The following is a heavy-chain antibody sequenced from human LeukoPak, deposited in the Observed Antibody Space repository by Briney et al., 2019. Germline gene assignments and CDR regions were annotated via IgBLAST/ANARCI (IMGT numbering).Heavy chain of an antibody. CDR3: ARVGGSWELIL. D-gene: IGHD2-15*01. CDR1: GLTFSNYW. V-gene: IGHV3-7*01. Sequence: PGGSLRLSRAPSGLTFSNYWMSWVRRAPGKGLEWVANIKQDGSETYYVDSVRGRFTISRDNAKKSLYLQMNSLRGEDTAVYFCARVGGSWELILWGQGTLVTVS. J-gene: IGHJ4*02. CDR2: IKQDGSET.